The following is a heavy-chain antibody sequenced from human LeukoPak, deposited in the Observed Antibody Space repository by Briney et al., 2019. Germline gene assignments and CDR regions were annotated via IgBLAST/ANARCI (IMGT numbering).Heavy chain of an antibody. V-gene: IGHV1-24*01. Sequence: GASVKVSCKVSGYTLTELSMHWVRQAPGKGLEWMGGFDPEDGETIYAQKFQGRVTMTEDTSTDTAYMELRSLRSEDRAVYYCATATTVTTSYGYFDLWGRGALVTVSS. D-gene: IGHD4-17*01. CDR2: FDPEDGET. CDR1: GYTLTELS. J-gene: IGHJ2*01. CDR3: ATATTVTTSYGYFDL.